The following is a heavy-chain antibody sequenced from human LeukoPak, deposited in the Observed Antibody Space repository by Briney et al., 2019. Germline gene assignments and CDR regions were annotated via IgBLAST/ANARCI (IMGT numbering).Heavy chain of an antibody. J-gene: IGHJ3*02. D-gene: IGHD5-18*01. CDR2: IKSKTDGGTT. Sequence: GGSLRLSRAASGFTFSNAWMSWVRQAPGKGLEWVGRIKSKTDGGTTDYAAPVKGRFTISRDDSKNTLYLQMNSLKTEDTAVYYCTTDKYSYDAFDIWGQGTMVTVSS. V-gene: IGHV3-15*01. CDR3: TTDKYSYDAFDI. CDR1: GFTFSNAW.